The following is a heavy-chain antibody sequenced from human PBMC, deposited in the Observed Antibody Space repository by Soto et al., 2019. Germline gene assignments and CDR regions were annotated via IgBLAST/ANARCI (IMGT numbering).Heavy chain of an antibody. V-gene: IGHV4-34*01. CDR1: GGSFSDYY. D-gene: IGHD6-6*01. CDR3: ARGVSRSSSHRTYYYYLAV. J-gene: IGHJ6*03. Sequence: QVQLQQWGAGLLKPSETLSLTCAVYGGSFSDYYWSWIRQPPGKGLEWIGELNHSGSTNYNPSLKIRVTISVDTYKNQFSLKLSSVTAADTAVYYCARGVSRSSSHRTYYYYLAVWGNGTTVTVAS. CDR2: LNHSGST.